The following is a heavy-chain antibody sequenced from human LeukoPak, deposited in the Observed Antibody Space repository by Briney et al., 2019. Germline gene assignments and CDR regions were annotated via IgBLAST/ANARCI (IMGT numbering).Heavy chain of an antibody. CDR3: ARSFYYGSGSYYQPPWY. Sequence: SETLSLTCTVSGGSISSYYWSWIRQPPGKGLEWIGYIYYSGSTNYNPSLKSRVTISVDTSKNQFSLKLSSVTAADTAVYYCARSFYYGSGSYYQPPWYWGQGTLVTVSS. V-gene: IGHV4-59*08. D-gene: IGHD3-10*01. J-gene: IGHJ4*02. CDR2: IYYSGST. CDR1: GGSISSYY.